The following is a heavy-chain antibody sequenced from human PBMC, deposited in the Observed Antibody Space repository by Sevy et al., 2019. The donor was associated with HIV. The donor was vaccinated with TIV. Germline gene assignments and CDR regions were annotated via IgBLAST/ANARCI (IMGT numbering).Heavy chain of an antibody. CDR3: VKAIYKDDSA. J-gene: IGHJ4*02. CDR1: EFTFSSYW. D-gene: IGHD1-1*01. V-gene: IGHV3-7*03. Sequence: GGSLRLSCAASEFTFSSYWMSWVRQAPGKGLEWVANIKQDGSEKYYVDSVKGRFTISRDNTKNSLYLQMNSLRVEDSATYYCVKAIYKDDSAWGQGTLVTVSS. CDR2: IKQDGSEK.